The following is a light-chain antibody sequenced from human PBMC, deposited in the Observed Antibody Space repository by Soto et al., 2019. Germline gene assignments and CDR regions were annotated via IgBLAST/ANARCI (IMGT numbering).Light chain of an antibody. CDR2: DAS. CDR3: QQRGNWL. V-gene: IGKV3-11*01. J-gene: IGKJ2*01. CDR1: HNDGTH. Sequence: EIVLTQSPATLYFSPGDSATLACRASHNDGTHLACYQHKGCQAPRLLIVDASKRAAGVPGRFSGSVSGADFVLGINNLEPEDFASYYCQQRGNWLFGQGTKLEIK.